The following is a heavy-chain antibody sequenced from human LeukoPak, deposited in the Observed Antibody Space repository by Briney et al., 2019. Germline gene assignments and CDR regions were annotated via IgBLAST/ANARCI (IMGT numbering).Heavy chain of an antibody. CDR3: ARGLTYSSGWSNP. J-gene: IGHJ5*02. CDR1: GYTFTGYY. V-gene: IGHV1-2*02. D-gene: IGHD6-19*01. Sequence: ASVKVSCKASGYTFTGYYMHWVRQAPGQGLEWMGWINPNSGGTNYAQKFQGRVTMTRDTSISTAYMELSRLRSDDTAVYYCARGLTYSSGWSNPWGQGTLVTVSS. CDR2: INPNSGGT.